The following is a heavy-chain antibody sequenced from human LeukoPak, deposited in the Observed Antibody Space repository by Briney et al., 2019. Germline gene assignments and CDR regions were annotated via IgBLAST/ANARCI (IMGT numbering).Heavy chain of an antibody. Sequence: GGSLRLSCAASGFPFNKAWMGWVRQAPRKGLEWVGRIKSKTDGGRTGYTAPVKSRFTISRDDSINTLSQQMTSLKTEDTSLYYCTTDFSIRPMVVWGKGTTVNVSS. CDR2: IKSKTDGGRT. J-gene: IGHJ6*03. V-gene: IGHV3-15*01. CDR1: GFPFNKAW. D-gene: IGHD2-21*01. CDR3: TTDFSIRPMVV.